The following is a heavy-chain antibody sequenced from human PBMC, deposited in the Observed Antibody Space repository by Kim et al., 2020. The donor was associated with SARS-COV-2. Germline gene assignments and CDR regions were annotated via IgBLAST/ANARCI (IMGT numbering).Heavy chain of an antibody. CDR1: GFTFSSYW. CDR2: IKQDGSEK. Sequence: GGSLRLSCAAPGFTFSSYWMSWVRQAPGKGLEWVANIKQDGSEKYYVDSVKGRFTISRDNAKNSLYLQMNSLRAEDTAVYYCARVLRYFDWLLEGADAFDIWGQGTIVTVSS. D-gene: IGHD3-9*01. CDR3: ARVLRYFDWLLEGADAFDI. V-gene: IGHV3-7*01. J-gene: IGHJ3*02.